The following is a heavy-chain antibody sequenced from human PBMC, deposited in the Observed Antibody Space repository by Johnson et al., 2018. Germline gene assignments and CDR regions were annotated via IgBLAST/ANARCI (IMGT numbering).Heavy chain of an antibody. Sequence: QVQLVQSGAEVKTPGASVKVSCKASGYTFTSKYMHWVRQAPGQGLEWMGIINPSGGSTSYAQKFQGRVTMTRDTSTSTVYMELSSLRSEDTAGYYCAGLYYYAVDVWGQGTTVTVSS. CDR2: INPSGGST. J-gene: IGHJ6*02. V-gene: IGHV1-46*03. CDR1: GYTFTSKY. CDR3: AGLYYYAVDV.